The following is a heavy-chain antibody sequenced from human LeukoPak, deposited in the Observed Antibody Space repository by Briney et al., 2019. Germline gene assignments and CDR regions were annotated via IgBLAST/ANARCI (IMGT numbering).Heavy chain of an antibody. CDR3: ARVWGWLQFYLFDY. CDR2: INHSGST. V-gene: IGHV4-34*01. J-gene: IGHJ4*02. D-gene: IGHD5-24*01. CDR1: GGSFSGYY. Sequence: SETLSLTCAVYGGSFSGYYWSWIRQPPGKGLEWIGEINHSGSTNYNPSPKSRVTISVDTSKNQFSLKLSSVTAADTAVYYCARVWGWLQFYLFDYWGQGTLVTVSS.